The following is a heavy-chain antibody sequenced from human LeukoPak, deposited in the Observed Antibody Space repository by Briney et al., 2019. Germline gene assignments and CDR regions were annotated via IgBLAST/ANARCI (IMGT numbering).Heavy chain of an antibody. D-gene: IGHD1-26*01. V-gene: IGHV1-46*01. CDR1: GYTCTKYW. Sequence: ASVNVSCKASGYTCTKYWMHWVRQAPGQGLEWMGVINPSGGNTHYAQTFQGRVTMTRDTSARTVYMELSSLRSEDTAFYYCARDIVGAATETFDYWGQGTLVTVSS. CDR2: INPSGGNT. CDR3: ARDIVGAATETFDY. J-gene: IGHJ4*02.